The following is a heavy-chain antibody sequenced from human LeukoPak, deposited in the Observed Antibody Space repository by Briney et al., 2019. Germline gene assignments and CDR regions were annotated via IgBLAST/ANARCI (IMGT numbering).Heavy chain of an antibody. CDR1: GFTFSSFE. CDR2: VSSTENSK. J-gene: IGHJ4*02. V-gene: IGHV3-48*03. Sequence: GGSLRLSCAASGFTFSSFEMSLVRQAPGKGLEWVAYVSSTENSKSYADSVRGRCTISRDNAKNSLYLQVNSLRAEDTAVYYCARGLYYFDYWGQGTQVTVSS. CDR3: ARGLYYFDY.